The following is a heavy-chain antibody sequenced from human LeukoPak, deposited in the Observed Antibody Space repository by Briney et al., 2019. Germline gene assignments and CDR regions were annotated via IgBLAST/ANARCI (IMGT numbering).Heavy chain of an antibody. V-gene: IGHV3-13*01. CDR1: GFTFSRYD. D-gene: IGHD1-14*01. Sequence: PGGSLRLSCAASGFTFSRYDMHWVRQATGKGLEWVSVIGIAGDTYYPDSVKGRFTISRENAKNSLYLQMNSLRVGDTAVYYCAKVPEGYYYYYYMDVWGKGTTVTISS. CDR3: AKVPEGYYYYYYMDV. J-gene: IGHJ6*03. CDR2: IGIAGDT.